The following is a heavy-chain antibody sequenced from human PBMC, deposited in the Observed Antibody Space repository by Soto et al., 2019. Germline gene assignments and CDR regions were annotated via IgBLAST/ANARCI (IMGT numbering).Heavy chain of an antibody. V-gene: IGHV3-64D*06. D-gene: IGHD3-9*01. Sequence: EVRLVESGGGLVQPGGSLRLSCSASGFSFSSSPMHWVRQAPGKGLEYVSGITASADSTDYADSVKGRFTISRDNSKNTLYLQMSILRADDTAVYYCVRWGGLDDTLTNYYFWGQGTLVTVSS. CDR2: ITASADST. CDR1: GFSFSSSP. J-gene: IGHJ4*02. CDR3: VRWGGLDDTLTNYYF.